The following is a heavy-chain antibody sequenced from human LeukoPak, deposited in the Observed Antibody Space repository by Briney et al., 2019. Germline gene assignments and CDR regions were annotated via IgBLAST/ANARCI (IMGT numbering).Heavy chain of an antibody. CDR1: GFTFSSYV. CDR2: ISYDGSNE. V-gene: IGHV3-30*04. J-gene: IGHJ4*02. CDR3: ARGGVDHYGSGTYYLMYYFDH. D-gene: IGHD3-10*01. Sequence: PGGSLRLSCAASGFTFSSYVMHWVRQAPGKGLEWVAIISYDGSNEYYADSVKGRFTISRDNSKNTLYLQMNSVRAEDTAVYFCARGGVDHYGSGTYYLMYYFDHWGQGALVTVSS.